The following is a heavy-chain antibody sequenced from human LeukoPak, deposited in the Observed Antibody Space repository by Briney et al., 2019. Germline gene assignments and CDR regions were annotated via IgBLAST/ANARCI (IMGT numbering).Heavy chain of an antibody. Sequence: GGSLRLSCAASGFTFSDYAMSWVRQAPGKGLEWVSFISSSNSYIYYADSVKGRFTISKDDAKNSLSLHMNSLRAEDTAVYYCARDLIGGYNGGYFDSWGQGILVTVSS. D-gene: IGHD5-24*01. V-gene: IGHV3-21*01. CDR1: GFTFSDYA. CDR3: ARDLIGGYNGGYFDS. J-gene: IGHJ4*02. CDR2: ISSSNSYI.